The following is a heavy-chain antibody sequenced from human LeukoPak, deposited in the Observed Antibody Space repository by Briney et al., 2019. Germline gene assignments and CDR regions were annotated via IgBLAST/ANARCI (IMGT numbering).Heavy chain of an antibody. V-gene: IGHV4-34*01. CDR1: GGSFSGYY. D-gene: IGHD3-10*01. CDR3: ARGRITMVRGVIRYYGMDV. Sequence: SETLSLTCAVYGGSFSGYYWSWLRQPPGKGLEWIGEINHSGSTNYNPSLKSRITISVDTSKNQFSLKLSSVTAADTAVYYCARGRITMVRGVIRYYGMDVWGQGTTVTVSS. CDR2: INHSGST. J-gene: IGHJ6*02.